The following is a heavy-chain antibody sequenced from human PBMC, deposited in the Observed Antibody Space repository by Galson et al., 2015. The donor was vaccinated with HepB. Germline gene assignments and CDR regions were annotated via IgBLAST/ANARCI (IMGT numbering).Heavy chain of an antibody. J-gene: IGHJ5*02. CDR3: ARDGRAYGDYVLLRGTWFDP. Sequence: SLRLSCAASGFTFSSYSMNWVRQAPGKGLECVSSISNSSSYIYYADSVKGRFTISRDNAKNSLYLQMNSLRAEDTAVYYCARDGRAYGDYVLLRGTWFDPWGQGTLVTVSS. CDR2: ISNSSSYI. V-gene: IGHV3-21*01. CDR1: GFTFSSYS. D-gene: IGHD4-17*01.